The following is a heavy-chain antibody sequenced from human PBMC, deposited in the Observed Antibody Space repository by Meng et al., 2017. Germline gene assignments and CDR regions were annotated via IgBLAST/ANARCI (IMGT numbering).Heavy chain of an antibody. Sequence: LLQWGVGRLMPAETLSLSGDGYGGSFSGYYGSGFRQPPGKVLEWIGEINHSGSTNYYPSLKSRVTISVDTSKNPFSQKLTSATAADPAVYSCSRGTRGYSYGNDYWGQGTLVTVSS. CDR1: GGSFSGYY. CDR3: SRGTRGYSYGNDY. CDR2: INHSGST. V-gene: IGHV4-34*01. J-gene: IGHJ4*02. D-gene: IGHD5-18*01.